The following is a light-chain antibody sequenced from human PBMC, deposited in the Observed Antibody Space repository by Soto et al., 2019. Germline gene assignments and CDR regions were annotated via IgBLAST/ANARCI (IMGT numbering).Light chain of an antibody. CDR1: QSISTS. J-gene: IGKJ1*01. CDR2: KAS. Sequence: DLQRTQSPSPLSASPGSRATITGRASQSISTSLAWYQQKPGKAPKLLMYKASTLKSGVPSRFSGSGSGTDFTLTISRLHPDDFATYYCQHYNSYSETFGQGTKVDIK. V-gene: IGKV1-5*03. CDR3: QHYNSYSET.